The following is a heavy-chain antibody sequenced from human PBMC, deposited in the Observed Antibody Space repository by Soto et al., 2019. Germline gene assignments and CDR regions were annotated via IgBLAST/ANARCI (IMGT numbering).Heavy chain of an antibody. CDR1: GFTFGDYA. Sequence: GGSLRLSCTASGFTFGDYAMSWFRQAPGKGLEWVGFIRSKAYGGTTEYAASVKGRFTISRDDSKSIAYLQMNSLKTEDTAVYYCTREGMHATGSYYAFYIWGQGTMVTVSS. D-gene: IGHD1-26*01. CDR2: IRSKAYGGTT. J-gene: IGHJ3*02. V-gene: IGHV3-49*03. CDR3: TREGMHATGSYYAFYI.